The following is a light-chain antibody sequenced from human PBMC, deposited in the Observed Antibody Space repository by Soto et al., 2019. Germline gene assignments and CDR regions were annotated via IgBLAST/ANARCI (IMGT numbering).Light chain of an antibody. Sequence: DIQMTQSPSSLSASVGDRVTISCRASQSISNYLNWYQQKPGKAPKLLIYAASSLQSGVPSRFSGSGSGTDFTLTISSLQVEDFATYYCQQSYSTPWTFGQGTKVDIK. J-gene: IGKJ1*01. CDR2: AAS. V-gene: IGKV1-39*01. CDR3: QQSYSTPWT. CDR1: QSISNY.